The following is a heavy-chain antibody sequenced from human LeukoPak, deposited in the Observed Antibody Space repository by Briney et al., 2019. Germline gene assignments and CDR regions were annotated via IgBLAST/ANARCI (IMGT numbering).Heavy chain of an antibody. CDR2: IYYSGST. V-gene: IGHV4-59*11. CDR3: ARATAMVTRVFDY. Sequence: PSETLSLTCTLSGGSISSHYWSWIRQPPGKGLEWIGYIYYSGSTNYNPSLKSRVTISVDTSKNQFSLKLSSVTAADTAVYYCARATAMVTRVFDYWGQGTLVTVSS. J-gene: IGHJ4*02. D-gene: IGHD5-18*01. CDR1: GGSISSHY.